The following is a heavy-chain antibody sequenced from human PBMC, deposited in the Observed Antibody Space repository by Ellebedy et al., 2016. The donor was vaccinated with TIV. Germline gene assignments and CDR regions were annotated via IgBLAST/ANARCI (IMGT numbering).Heavy chain of an antibody. Sequence: SVKVSCXASGLPFINSVIQWVRQARGQRLEWIGWIVIGSGDTKFAQIFQERVTMTRDMSTDSAFMELSGLTSEDTAVYYCAADPENDYGDPDHWGQGTLVTVSP. J-gene: IGHJ4*02. D-gene: IGHD4/OR15-4a*01. CDR2: IVIGSGDT. V-gene: IGHV1-58*02. CDR1: GLPFINSV. CDR3: AADPENDYGDPDH.